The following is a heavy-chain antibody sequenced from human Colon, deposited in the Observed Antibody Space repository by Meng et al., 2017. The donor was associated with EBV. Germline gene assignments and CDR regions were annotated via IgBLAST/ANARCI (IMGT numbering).Heavy chain of an antibody. J-gene: IGHJ4*02. CDR3: ARGKQDAWELLAY. V-gene: IGHV4-4*02. D-gene: IGHD1-26*01. CDR2: IDDSGST. Sequence: VQLQESGPGLVKPSGTLSLTCGVSGVSISSNIRWTWVRQPPGKGLEWMGDIDDSGSTNYNPSLNSRISISLDKSKNHFSLKVNSVTAADTAVYYCARGKQDAWELLAYWGQGALVTVFS. CDR1: GVSISSNIR.